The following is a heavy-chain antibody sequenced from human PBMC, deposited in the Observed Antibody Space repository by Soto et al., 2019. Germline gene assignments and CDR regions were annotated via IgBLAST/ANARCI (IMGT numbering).Heavy chain of an antibody. CDR2: INLSGST. J-gene: IGHJ4*02. V-gene: IGHV4-34*01. D-gene: IGHD2-2*01. CDR1: GGSFSGYY. Sequence: QVQLQQWGAGLLKPSETLSLTCAVYGGSFSGYYWSWVRPPPGKGLEWLGGINLSGSTNYNPSLKSRVPISVDTSKNQFSLKLSSVTAADTAVYYCARGHTGPAACGYYFYYWGPGTLVTVSP. CDR3: ARGHTGPAACGYYFYY.